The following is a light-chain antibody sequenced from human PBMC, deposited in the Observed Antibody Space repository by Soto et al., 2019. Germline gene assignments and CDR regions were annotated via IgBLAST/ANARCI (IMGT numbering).Light chain of an antibody. CDR3: QQYGNNPS. J-gene: IGKJ3*01. CDR1: QDITNY. V-gene: IGKV1-33*01. CDR2: DAS. Sequence: DIQMTQSPSSLSASVGDRVTITCQASQDITNYLNWYQQKPGKAPKLLIYDASNVEVGVPSRFSGSGSGTDFTFTISSLQAEDIGTYHCQQYGNNPSFGPGTKVDIK.